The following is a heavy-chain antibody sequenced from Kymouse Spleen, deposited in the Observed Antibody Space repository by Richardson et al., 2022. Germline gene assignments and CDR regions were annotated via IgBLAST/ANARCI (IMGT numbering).Heavy chain of an antibody. CDR3: ARLENSDTAMALNWFDP. CDR2: INHSGST. CDR1: GGSFSGYY. D-gene: IGHD5-18,IGHD5-18*01. J-gene: IGHJ5*02. V-gene: IGHV4-34*01. Sequence: QVQLQQWGAGLLKPSETLSLTCAVYGGSFSGYYWSWIRQPPGKGLEWIGEINHSGSTNYNPSLKSRVTISVDTSKNQFSLKLSSVTAADTAVYYCARLENSDTAMALNWFDPWGQGTLVTVSS.